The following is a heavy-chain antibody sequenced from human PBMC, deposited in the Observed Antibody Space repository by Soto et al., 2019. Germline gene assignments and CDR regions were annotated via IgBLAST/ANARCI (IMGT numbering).Heavy chain of an antibody. J-gene: IGHJ1*01. D-gene: IGHD2-15*01. CDR2: IHPGYSDT. Sequence: PGGSLRLSCRGSGYSFTTYWIGWVRQMPGKGLEWMGIIHPGYSDTRYSPSFQGQVTISADKSISTAYLQWSSLKASDTAMYYCARQCCSGSSWNYFHHWGQGTLVTVSS. CDR3: ARQCCSGSSWNYFHH. V-gene: IGHV5-51*01. CDR1: GYSFTTYW.